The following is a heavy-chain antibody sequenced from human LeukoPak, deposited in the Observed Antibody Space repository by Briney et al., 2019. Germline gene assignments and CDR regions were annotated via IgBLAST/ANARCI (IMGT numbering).Heavy chain of an antibody. Sequence: ASVKVSCKAPGYTFTSYYMHWVRQAPGQGLEWMGIVNPSGGSTSYAQKFQGRVTMTRDTPTSTVYMELSSLRSEDTAVYYCARPLQGGYYAGFDYWGQGTLVTVSS. CDR3: ARPLQGGYYAGFDY. CDR2: VNPSGGST. V-gene: IGHV1-46*01. CDR1: GYTFTSYY. J-gene: IGHJ4*02. D-gene: IGHD3-22*01.